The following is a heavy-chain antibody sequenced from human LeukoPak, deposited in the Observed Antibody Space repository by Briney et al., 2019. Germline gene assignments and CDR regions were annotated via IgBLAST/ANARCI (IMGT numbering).Heavy chain of an antibody. Sequence: PSETLSLTCTVSGGSISSYYWSWIRQPPGKGLEWIGEINHSGSTNYNPSLKSRVTISVDTSKNQFSLKLSSVTAADTAVYYCASQWLVRVWFDPWGQGTLVTVSS. CDR2: INHSGST. CDR1: GGSISSYY. V-gene: IGHV4-34*01. D-gene: IGHD6-19*01. J-gene: IGHJ5*02. CDR3: ASQWLVRVWFDP.